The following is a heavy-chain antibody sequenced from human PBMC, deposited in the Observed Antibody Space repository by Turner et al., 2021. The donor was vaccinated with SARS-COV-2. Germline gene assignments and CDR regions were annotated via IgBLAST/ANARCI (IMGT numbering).Heavy chain of an antibody. V-gene: IGHV3-74*01. CDR1: GFSFSNYW. J-gene: IGHJ6*02. CDR2: INGDGSST. Sequence: EVQLVESGGGFVQPGGSLRLSCAASGFSFSNYWMHWVRQAPGKGLVWVSRINGDGSSTTYADSVKGRFTISRDNANNALYLQMNSLRAEDTAVYYCAKRENGLGVWGQGTTVTVSS. CDR3: AKRENGLGV.